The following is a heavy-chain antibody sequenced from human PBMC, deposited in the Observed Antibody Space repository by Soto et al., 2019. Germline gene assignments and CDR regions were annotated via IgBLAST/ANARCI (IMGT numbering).Heavy chain of an antibody. CDR1: GGTFSSYA. CDR2: IIPIFGTA. J-gene: IGHJ6*02. CDR3: ARDPGPIVVVTADYGMDV. D-gene: IGHD2-21*02. V-gene: IGHV1-69*13. Sequence: ASVKVSCKASGGTFSSYAISWVRQAPGQGLEWMGGIIPIFGTANYAQKFQGRVTITADESTSTAYMELSSLRSEDTAVYYCARDPGPIVVVTADYGMDVWGQGTTVTVSS.